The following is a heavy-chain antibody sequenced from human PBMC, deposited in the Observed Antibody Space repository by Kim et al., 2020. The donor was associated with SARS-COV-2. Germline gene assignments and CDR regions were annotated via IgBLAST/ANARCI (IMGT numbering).Heavy chain of an antibody. J-gene: IGHJ4*02. V-gene: IGHV3-21*01. CDR3: ASQGSLEWLLFGPFDY. CDR2: ISSSSSYI. CDR1: GFTFSSYS. Sequence: GGSLRLSCAASGFTFSSYSMNWVRQAPGKGLEWVSSISSSSSYIYYADSVKGRFTISRDNAKNSLYLQMNSLRAEDTAVYYCASQGSLEWLLFGPFDYWGQGTLVTVSS. D-gene: IGHD3-3*01.